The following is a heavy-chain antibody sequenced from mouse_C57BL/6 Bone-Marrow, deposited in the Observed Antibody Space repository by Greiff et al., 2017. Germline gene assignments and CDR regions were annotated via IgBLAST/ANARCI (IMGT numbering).Heavy chain of an antibody. CDR1: GYTFTDYN. CDR2: INPNNGGT. CDR3: ARLLRYAMDY. Sequence: EVQLQQSGAELMKPGASVKMSCKASGYTFTDYNMHWVKQSHGKSLEWIGYINPNNGGTSYNQKFKGKATLTVNKSSSTAYMELRSLTSEDSAVYYCARLLRYAMDYWGQGTSVTVSS. V-gene: IGHV1-22*01. J-gene: IGHJ4*01. D-gene: IGHD2-1*01.